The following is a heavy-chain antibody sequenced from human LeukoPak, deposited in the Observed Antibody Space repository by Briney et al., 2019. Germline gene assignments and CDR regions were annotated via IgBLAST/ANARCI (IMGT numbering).Heavy chain of an antibody. CDR2: ISTSSIYI. CDR1: GFTFSSYS. V-gene: IGHV3-21*01. CDR3: ARHSDYDILTGPNDY. D-gene: IGHD3-9*01. Sequence: GSLRLSCAASGFTFSSYSMNWVRQAPGKGLEWVSSISTSSIYIYYADSMKGRFTISRDNAKNSLYQQMNSLTAEDTAVYYCARHSDYDILTGPNDYWGQGTLVTVSS. J-gene: IGHJ4*02.